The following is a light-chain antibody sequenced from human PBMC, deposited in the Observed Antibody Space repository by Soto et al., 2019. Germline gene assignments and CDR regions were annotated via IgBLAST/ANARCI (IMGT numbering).Light chain of an antibody. CDR1: QTVSSS. CDR2: EAS. J-gene: IGKJ3*01. CDR3: QQYYSYPFT. Sequence: EIVLTQSPATLSLSPGERATLSCRASQTVSSSLAWYQQKPGQAPRLLIYEASNRATGIPARFSGSGSGADFTLTISSLEPEDFALYYCQQYYSYPFTFGPGTKVDIK. V-gene: IGKV3-11*01.